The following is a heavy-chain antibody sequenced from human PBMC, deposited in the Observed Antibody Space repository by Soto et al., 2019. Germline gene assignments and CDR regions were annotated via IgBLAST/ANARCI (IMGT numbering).Heavy chain of an antibody. CDR1: GFTFNNYG. CDR3: ARECAIAYPLDY. CDR2: ISFDGNNE. V-gene: IGHV3-30*03. J-gene: IGHJ4*02. Sequence: QVQLVESGGGVVQPGRSLRLSCAASGFTFNNYGVHWVRQAPGKGLEWVAFISFDGNNEYYAGSVKGRFTISRDNSKNTLYLQMNSLRADDTAVYYCARECAIAYPLDYWGQGTQVTVSS.